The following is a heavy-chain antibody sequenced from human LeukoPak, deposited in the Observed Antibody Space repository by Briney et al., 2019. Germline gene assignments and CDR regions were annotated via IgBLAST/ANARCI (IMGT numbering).Heavy chain of an antibody. D-gene: IGHD3-3*01. CDR2: ISAYNGNT. J-gene: IGHJ4*02. CDR1: GYTFTSYG. Sequence: ASVKVSCKASGYTFTSYGISWVRQAPGQGLEWMGWISAYNGNTNYAQKLQGRVTMTTDTSTSTAYMELRSLRSDDTAVYYCARTYYDFWSGPPPGYFDYWGQGTLVTVSS. V-gene: IGHV1-18*01. CDR3: ARTYYDFWSGPPPGYFDY.